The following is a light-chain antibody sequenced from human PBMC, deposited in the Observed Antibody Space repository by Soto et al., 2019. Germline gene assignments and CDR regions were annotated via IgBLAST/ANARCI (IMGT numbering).Light chain of an antibody. CDR2: DVS. J-gene: IGLJ1*01. V-gene: IGLV2-14*03. CDR3: SSYTASSTYV. CDR1: SSDAGGYNY. Sequence: SALTQPASVSGSPGQSIIISCTGTSSDAGGYNYVSWYQHHPGKAPKLMIFDVSNRPSGVSNRFSGSKSGNTASLTISGLQAEDEADYYCSSYTASSTYVFGTGTKVTVL.